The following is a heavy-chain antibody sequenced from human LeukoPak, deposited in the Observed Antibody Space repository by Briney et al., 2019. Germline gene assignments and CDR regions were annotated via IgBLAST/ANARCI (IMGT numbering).Heavy chain of an antibody. CDR2: INHSGST. V-gene: IGHV4-34*01. J-gene: IGHJ4*02. CDR3: ARGRITIFGVAIFDY. Sequence: SETLSLTCAVYGGSFSGYYWSWIRQPPGKGLEWIGEINHSGSTNYNPSLKSRVTISVDTSKNQFSLKLSSVTAADTAVYYCARGRITIFGVAIFDYWGQGTLVTVSS. CDR1: GGSFSGYY. D-gene: IGHD3-3*01.